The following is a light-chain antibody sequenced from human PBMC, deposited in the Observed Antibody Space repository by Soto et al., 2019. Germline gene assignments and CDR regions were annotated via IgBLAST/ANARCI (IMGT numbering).Light chain of an antibody. CDR2: GAS. CDR1: QSVSSSY. V-gene: IGKV3-20*01. J-gene: IGKJ4*01. CDR3: QLYDSSPLT. Sequence: EIVLTQSPGTLSLSPGERATLSCRASQSVSSSYLAWYQQKPGQAPRLLIYGASSRATGIPDRFSGSGSGTDFTLTISRLDPEDFAVYYCQLYDSSPLTFGGGTKVEIK.